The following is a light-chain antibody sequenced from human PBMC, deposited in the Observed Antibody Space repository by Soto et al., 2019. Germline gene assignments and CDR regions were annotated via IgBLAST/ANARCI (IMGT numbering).Light chain of an antibody. CDR2: KVS. CDR3: SSYTTGSLVV. J-gene: IGLJ2*01. Sequence: QSVLTQAASVSGSPGQSITISCTGTSSDVGAYDYVTWYQQHPGKAPKVMIYKVSNRPSGVSNRFSGSKSGNTASLTISGLQAEGEADYYFSSYTTGSLVVFGGGTKVTVL. V-gene: IGLV2-14*01. CDR1: SSDVGAYDY.